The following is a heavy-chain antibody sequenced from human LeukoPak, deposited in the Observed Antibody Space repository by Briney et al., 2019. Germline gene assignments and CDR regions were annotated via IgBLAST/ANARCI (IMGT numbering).Heavy chain of an antibody. CDR2: ISSSGSTI. CDR1: GFSFSSHG. J-gene: IGHJ3*02. Sequence: GGTPRLSCVGSGFSFSSHGMSWVRQAPGKGLEWVSYISSSGSTIYYADSVKGRFTISRDNSKNTQSLQMNSLRAEDTAVYYCAKPYGDPNLWAFDIWGQGTMVTVSS. CDR3: AKPYGDPNLWAFDI. D-gene: IGHD4-17*01. V-gene: IGHV3-23*01.